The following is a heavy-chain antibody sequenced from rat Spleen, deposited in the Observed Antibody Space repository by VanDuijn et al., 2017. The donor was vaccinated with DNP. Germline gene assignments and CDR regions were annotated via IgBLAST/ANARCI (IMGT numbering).Heavy chain of an antibody. J-gene: IGHJ3*01. V-gene: IGHV5-22*01. CDR1: GFTFSNYY. Sequence: EVQLVESGGGLVQPGRSMKLSCAASGFTFSNYYMAWVRQAPKRGLEWVAYINFDGNNRYYRESVRGRFTVSRDNAKSTLYLRINSLRSEDTATYYCSRGDVSYGFDYWGQGTLVTVSS. CDR2: INFDGNNR. CDR3: SRGDVSYGFDY. D-gene: IGHD1-11*01.